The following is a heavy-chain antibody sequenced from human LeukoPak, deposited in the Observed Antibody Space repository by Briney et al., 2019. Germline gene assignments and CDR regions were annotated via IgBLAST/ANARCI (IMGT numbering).Heavy chain of an antibody. CDR3: TTDRAIAVRPLFDF. Sequence: GGSLRLSCAASGFTFTNAWMGWVRQAPGKGLEWVGRIKSRTDGGTTEYAAPVKGRFTISRDDSKNTLYLQMNSLKIEDTGVYYCTTDRAIAVRPLFDFWGQGTLVSVSS. D-gene: IGHD6-6*01. CDR1: GFTFTNAW. V-gene: IGHV3-15*01. CDR2: IKSRTDGGTT. J-gene: IGHJ4*02.